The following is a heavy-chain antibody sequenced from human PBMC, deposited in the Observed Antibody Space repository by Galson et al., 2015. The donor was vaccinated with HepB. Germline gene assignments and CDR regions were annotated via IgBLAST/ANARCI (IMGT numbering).Heavy chain of an antibody. Sequence: ETLSLTCTVSGGSVSSGSYYWSWIRQPPGKGLEWIGYIYYSGSTNYNPSLKSRVTISVDTSKNQFSLKLSSVTAADTAVYYCARFPNYYDSSGYYQNPPHAFDIWGQGTMVTVSS. CDR3: ARFPNYYDSSGYYQNPPHAFDI. CDR2: IYYSGST. D-gene: IGHD3-22*01. J-gene: IGHJ3*02. CDR1: GGSVSSGSYY. V-gene: IGHV4-61*01.